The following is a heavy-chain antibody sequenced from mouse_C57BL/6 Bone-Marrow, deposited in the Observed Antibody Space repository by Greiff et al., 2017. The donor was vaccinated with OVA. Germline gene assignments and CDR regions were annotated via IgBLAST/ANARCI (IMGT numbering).Heavy chain of an antibody. CDR3: ARGGATVVFDY. CDR2: INPGSGGT. V-gene: IGHV1-54*01. CDR1: GYAFTNYL. Sequence: QVQLKESGAELVRPGTSVKVSCKASGYAFTNYLIEWVKQRPGQGLEWIGVINPGSGGTNYNEKFKGKVTLSADKASSTAYMQRSRLSSEDAAVYCCARGGATVVFDYWGQGTTLTVSS. D-gene: IGHD1-1*01. J-gene: IGHJ2*01.